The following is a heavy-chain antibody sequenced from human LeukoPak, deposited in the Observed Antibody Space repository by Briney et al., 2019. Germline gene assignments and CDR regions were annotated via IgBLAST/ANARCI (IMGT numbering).Heavy chain of an antibody. CDR2: IYENGGTT. V-gene: IGHV3-23*01. J-gene: IGHJ4*02. CDR1: GFTFRSHA. D-gene: IGHD4-17*01. Sequence: GGSLRLSCVGSGFTFRSHAMSWVRQAPEKGLEFVSGIYENGGTTYYADSVKGRFSISRDNSKNTLYLQMDSLRGEDTAVYYCAKSGGDYGDYVFLDYWGQGTLVTVSS. CDR3: AKSGGDYGDYVFLDY.